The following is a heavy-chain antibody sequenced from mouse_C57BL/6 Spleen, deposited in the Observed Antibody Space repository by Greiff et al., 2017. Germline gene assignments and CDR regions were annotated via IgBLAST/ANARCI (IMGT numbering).Heavy chain of an antibody. CDR1: GYTFTDYY. D-gene: IGHD2-4*01. CDR3: ARDYDVFDY. CDR2: INPNNGGT. J-gene: IGHJ2*01. V-gene: IGHV1-26*01. Sequence: VQLQQSGPELVKPGASVKISCKASGYTFTDYYMNWVKQSHGKSLEWIGDINPNNGGTSYNQKFKGKATLTVDKSSSTAYMELRSLTSEDSAVYYCARDYDVFDYWGQGTTLTVSS.